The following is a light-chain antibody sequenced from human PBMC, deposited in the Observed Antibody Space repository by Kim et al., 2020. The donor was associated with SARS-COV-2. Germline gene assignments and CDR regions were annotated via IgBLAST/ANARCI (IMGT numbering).Light chain of an antibody. CDR3: QQSYSAWT. J-gene: IGKJ1*01. CDR2: GVS. Sequence: ADRVTFICRASQTISNYLHWYQQKPMKAPKLLIYGVSSLQSGAPSRFSGSGSGTDFSLTINGLQPEDSATYYCQQSYSAWTFGQVTKVDIK. V-gene: IGKV1-39*01. CDR1: QTISNY.